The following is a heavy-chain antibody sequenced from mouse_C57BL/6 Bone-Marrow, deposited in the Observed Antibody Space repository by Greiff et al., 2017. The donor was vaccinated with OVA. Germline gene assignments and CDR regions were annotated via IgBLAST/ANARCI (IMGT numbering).Heavy chain of an antibody. Sequence: LQQSGAELARPGASVKLSCKASGYTFTSYWMHWVKQRPIQGLEWVGNIDPSDSETHYNQKFKDKATLTVDKSSSTAYMQLSSLTSEDSAVYYCARSRSGYPFDYWGQGTTLTVSP. J-gene: IGHJ2*01. CDR1: GYTFTSYW. CDR2: IDPSDSET. CDR3: ARSRSGYPFDY. V-gene: IGHV1-52*01. D-gene: IGHD3-2*02.